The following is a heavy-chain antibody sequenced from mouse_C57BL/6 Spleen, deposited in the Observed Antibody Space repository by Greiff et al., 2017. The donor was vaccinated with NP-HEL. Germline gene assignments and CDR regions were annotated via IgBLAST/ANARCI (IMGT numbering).Heavy chain of an antibody. CDR2: IHPNSGST. Sequence: LVESGAELVKPGASVKLSCKASGYTFTSYWMHWVKQRPGQGLEWIGMIHPNSGSTNYNEKFKSKATLTVDKSSSTAYMQLSSLTSEDSAVYYCARSGGSDWYFDVWGTGTTVTVSS. CDR1: GYTFTSYW. J-gene: IGHJ1*03. V-gene: IGHV1-64*01. D-gene: IGHD1-1*01. CDR3: ARSGGSDWYFDV.